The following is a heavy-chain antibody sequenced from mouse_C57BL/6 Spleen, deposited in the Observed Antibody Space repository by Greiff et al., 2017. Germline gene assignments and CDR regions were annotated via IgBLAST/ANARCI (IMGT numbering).Heavy chain of an antibody. J-gene: IGHJ4*01. CDR1: GYTFTSYW. CDR3: ARLALRSLYAMDY. D-gene: IGHD1-1*01. CDR2: IDPSDSET. Sequence: VQLQQPGAELVRPGSSVKLSCKASGYTFTSYWMHWVKQRPIQGLEWIGNIDPSDSETPYNQKFKDKATLTVDKSSSTAYMQLSSLTSEDSAVYYCARLALRSLYAMDYWGQGTSVTVSS. V-gene: IGHV1-52*01.